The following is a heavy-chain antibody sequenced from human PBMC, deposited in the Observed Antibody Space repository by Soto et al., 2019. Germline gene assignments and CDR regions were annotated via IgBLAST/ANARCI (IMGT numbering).Heavy chain of an antibody. CDR1: GYSFTSYG. CDR3: AREPYHYDSSGYFGLDV. J-gene: IGHJ6*02. CDR2: ISAYNGNT. D-gene: IGHD3-22*01. Sequence: QVQLVQSGAEVKKPGASVKVSCKASGYSFTSYGISWVRQAPGQGLEWMGWISAYNGNTNYAQKFQARVTMTTDTSTKTAYMELRSLRSDDTAVYYCAREPYHYDSSGYFGLDVWGQGTTVTVSS. V-gene: IGHV1-18*01.